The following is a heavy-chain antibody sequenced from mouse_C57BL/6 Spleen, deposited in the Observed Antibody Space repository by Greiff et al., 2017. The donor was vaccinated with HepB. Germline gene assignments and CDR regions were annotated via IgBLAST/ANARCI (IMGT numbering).Heavy chain of an antibody. CDR3: ARFDYDPFAY. D-gene: IGHD2-4*01. V-gene: IGHV1-54*01. Sequence: QVHLKQSGAELVRPGPSGKVSCKASGNPLTNYLMGGVKQRPGQGLEGIGVINPGRGGNNYNEKFKGKATLTADKSSSTAYMQLSSLTSEDSAVYFCARFDYDPFAYWGQGTLVTVSA. J-gene: IGHJ3*01. CDR1: GNPLTNYL. CDR2: INPGRGGN.